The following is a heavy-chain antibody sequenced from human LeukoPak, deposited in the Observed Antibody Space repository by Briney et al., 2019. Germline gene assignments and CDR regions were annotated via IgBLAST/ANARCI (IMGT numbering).Heavy chain of an antibody. CDR2: INPNSGGT. CDR3: ARDSKYTAARPFDY. CDR1: GYTFTGYY. D-gene: IGHD6-6*01. Sequence: GASVKVSCKASGYTFTGYYMRWVRQAPGQGLEWMGWINPNSGGTNYAQKFQGRVTMTRDTSISTAYMELSRLRSDDTAVYYCARDSKYTAARPFDYWGQGTLVTVSS. V-gene: IGHV1-2*02. J-gene: IGHJ4*02.